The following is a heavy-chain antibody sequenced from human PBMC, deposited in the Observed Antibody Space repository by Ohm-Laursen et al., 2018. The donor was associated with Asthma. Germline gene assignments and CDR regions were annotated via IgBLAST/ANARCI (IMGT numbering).Heavy chain of an antibody. CDR1: GFTFSSYS. D-gene: IGHD6-19*01. CDR3: ARSDSSGPFDY. J-gene: IGHJ4*02. V-gene: IGHV3-48*01. Sequence: SLRLSCAASGFTFSSYSMNWVRQAPGKGLEWVSYISSSSSTIYYADSVKGRFTISRDNSKNTLYLQMNSLRAEDTAVYYCARSDSSGPFDYWGQGTLVTVSS. CDR2: ISSSSSTI.